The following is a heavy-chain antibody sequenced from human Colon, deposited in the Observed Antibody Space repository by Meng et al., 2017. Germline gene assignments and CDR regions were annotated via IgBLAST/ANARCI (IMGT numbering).Heavy chain of an antibody. CDR2: ITTSASGNAI. V-gene: IGHV3-11*01. Sequence: SPKISRAASGFTFSDYSMSWIRQAPGKGLEWVSYITTSASGNAIYYADSVKGRFTISRDDAKKSLYLQMNSLRADDTAVYHCARGSRAAADWGQGTLVTVSS. J-gene: IGHJ1*01. CDR1: GFTFSDYS. CDR3: ARGSRAAAD. D-gene: IGHD6-13*01.